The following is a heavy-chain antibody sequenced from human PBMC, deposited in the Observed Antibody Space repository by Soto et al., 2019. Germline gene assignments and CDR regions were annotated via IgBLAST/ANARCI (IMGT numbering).Heavy chain of an antibody. CDR3: ARRFGQLVGLDY. CDR1: GGSISSSTYY. D-gene: IGHD6-6*01. Sequence: SETLSLTCTVSGGSISSSTYYWGWIRQPPGKGLEWIGSIYYSGSTYYNPSLKSRVTISVDTSKNQFSLKLSSVTAADTAVYYCARRFGQLVGLDYWGQGTLVTVSS. CDR2: IYYSGST. J-gene: IGHJ4*02. V-gene: IGHV4-39*01.